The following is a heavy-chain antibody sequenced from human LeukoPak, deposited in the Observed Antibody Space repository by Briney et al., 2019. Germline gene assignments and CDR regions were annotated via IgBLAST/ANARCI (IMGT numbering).Heavy chain of an antibody. J-gene: IGHJ4*02. V-gene: IGHV4-30-2*01. D-gene: IGHD2-15*01. CDR3: ARVRGYANFDY. CDR1: GGSISSGGYS. Sequence: SETLSLTCAVSGGSISSGGYSWSWIRQPPGKGLEWIGYIYHSGSTYYNPYLKSRVTISVDRSKNQFSLKLSSVTAADTAVYYCARVRGYANFDYWGQGTLVTVSS. CDR2: IYHSGST.